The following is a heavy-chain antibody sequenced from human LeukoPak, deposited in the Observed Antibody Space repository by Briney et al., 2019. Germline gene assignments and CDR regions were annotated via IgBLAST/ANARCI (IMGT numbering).Heavy chain of an antibody. CDR2: MNPNSGNT. J-gene: IGHJ5*02. Sequence: ASVKVSCKASGYTFTSYGISWVRQAPGQGLEWMGWMNPNSGNTGYAQKFQGRVTITRNTSIGTAYMELSSLRSEDTAVYYCARSPDSVGAFNWFDPWGQGTLVTVSS. D-gene: IGHD1-26*01. CDR3: ARSPDSVGAFNWFDP. V-gene: IGHV1-8*03. CDR1: GYTFTSYG.